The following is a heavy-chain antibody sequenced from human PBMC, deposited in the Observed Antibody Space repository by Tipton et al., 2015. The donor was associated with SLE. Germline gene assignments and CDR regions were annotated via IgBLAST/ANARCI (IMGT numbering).Heavy chain of an antibody. D-gene: IGHD2-2*01. CDR3: ARGKRGSAVPFVTHLDY. CDR1: GFTFSSYA. V-gene: IGHV3-23*01. CDR2: ISGSGGST. J-gene: IGHJ4*02. Sequence: SLRLSCAAPGFTFSSYAMSWVRQAPGKGLEWVSAISGSGGSTYYADSVKGRFTISRDNSKNTLYLQMNSLTPEDTAVYFCARGKRGSAVPFVTHLDYWGQGTLATVSS.